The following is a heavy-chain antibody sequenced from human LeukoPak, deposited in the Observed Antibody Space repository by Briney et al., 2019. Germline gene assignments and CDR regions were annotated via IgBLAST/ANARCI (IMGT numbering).Heavy chain of an antibody. Sequence: GSLRLSCAASGFTVITNDMTWVRQAPGKGLEWVSVLYSDGNTKYADSVQGRFTISRDNSKHALYLEMNSLSPDDTPVYYCARGVEPLAANTLAYWGQGTLVTVSS. V-gene: IGHV3-53*01. J-gene: IGHJ4*02. CDR1: GFTVITND. CDR3: ARGVEPLAANTLAY. D-gene: IGHD1-14*01. CDR2: LYSDGNT.